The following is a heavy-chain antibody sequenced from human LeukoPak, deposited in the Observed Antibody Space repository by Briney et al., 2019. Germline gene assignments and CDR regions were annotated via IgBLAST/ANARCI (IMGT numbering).Heavy chain of an antibody. D-gene: IGHD6-13*01. CDR2: IWYDGSNK. CDR3: AKGARRAAAGTNYFDY. V-gene: IGHV3-33*06. CDR1: GFTFSSYG. Sequence: GGSLRLSCAASGFTFSSYGMHWVRQAPGKGLEWVAVIWYDGSNKYYADSVKGRFTISRDNPKNTLYLQMNGLRAEDTAVYYCAKGARRAAAGTNYFDYWGQGTLVTVSS. J-gene: IGHJ4*02.